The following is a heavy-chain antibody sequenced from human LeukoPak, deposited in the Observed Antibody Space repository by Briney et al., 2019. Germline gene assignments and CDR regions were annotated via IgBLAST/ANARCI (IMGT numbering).Heavy chain of an antibody. V-gene: IGHV4-59*01. J-gene: IGHJ4*02. CDR1: GGSISSYY. CDR2: IYYSGGT. CDR3: ARGPSLITMVRGVIIT. D-gene: IGHD3-10*01. Sequence: SETLSLTCTVSGGSISSYYWSWIRQPPGKGLEWIGYIYYSGGTNYNPSLKSRVTISVDTSKNQFSLKLSSVTAADTAVYYCARGPSLITMVRGVIITWRQGTLVTVSS.